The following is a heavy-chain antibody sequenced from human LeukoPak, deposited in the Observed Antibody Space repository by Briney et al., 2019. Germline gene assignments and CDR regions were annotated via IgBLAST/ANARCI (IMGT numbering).Heavy chain of an antibody. V-gene: IGHV4-59*01. CDR3: ARRIGYFAPIDY. CDR2: IYYSGST. Sequence: SETLSLTCTVPGGSISSYYWSWIRQPPGKGLEWIGYIYYSGSTNYNPSLKSRVTISVDTSKNQFSLKLSSVTAADTAVYYCARRIGYFAPIDYWGQGTLVTVSS. CDR1: GGSISSYY. D-gene: IGHD3-9*01. J-gene: IGHJ4*02.